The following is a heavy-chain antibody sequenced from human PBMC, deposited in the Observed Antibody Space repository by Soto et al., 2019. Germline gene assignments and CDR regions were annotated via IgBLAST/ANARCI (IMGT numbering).Heavy chain of an antibody. Sequence: PGGSLRLSCAASGFTVSSNYMSWVRPAPGKGLEWVSVIYSGGSTYYADSVKGRFTISRDNSKNTLYLQMNSLRAEDRAVYYCASRTRQQPKLGAFDIGAQGTMAPVPS. CDR1: GFTVSSNY. CDR3: ASRTRQQPKLGAFDI. V-gene: IGHV3-66*01. D-gene: IGHD6-13*01. J-gene: IGHJ3*02. CDR2: IYSGGST.